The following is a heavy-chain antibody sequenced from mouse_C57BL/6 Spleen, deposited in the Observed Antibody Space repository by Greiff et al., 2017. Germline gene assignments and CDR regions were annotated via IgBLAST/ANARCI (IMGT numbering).Heavy chain of an antibody. CDR3: ARHGAYGRDPFDY. CDR1: GFNIKNTY. D-gene: IGHD1-1*01. Sequence: EVQLQQPVAELVRPGASVKLSCTASGFNIKNTYMHWVKQRPEQGLEWIGRIDPANGNTKYAPKFQGKATITVDNSSNTAYMQPSSLTSEDTAIYYCARHGAYGRDPFDYWGQGTTLTVSS. CDR2: IDPANGNT. V-gene: IGHV14-3*01. J-gene: IGHJ2*01.